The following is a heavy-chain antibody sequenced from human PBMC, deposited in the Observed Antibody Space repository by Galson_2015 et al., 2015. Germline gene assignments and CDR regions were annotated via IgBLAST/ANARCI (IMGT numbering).Heavy chain of an antibody. J-gene: IGHJ4*02. D-gene: IGHD7-27*01. CDR2: ISGSGGST. Sequence: SLRLSCAASGFTFSSYAMSWVRQAPGKGLEWVSAISGSGGSTYYADSVKGRFTISRDNSKNTLYLQMNSLRAEDTAVYYCARDLSTHLGYFDYWGQGTLVTVSS. CDR1: GFTFSSYA. V-gene: IGHV3-23*01. CDR3: ARDLSTHLGYFDY.